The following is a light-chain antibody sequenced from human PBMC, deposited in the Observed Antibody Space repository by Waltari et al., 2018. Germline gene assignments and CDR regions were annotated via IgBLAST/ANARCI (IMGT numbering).Light chain of an antibody. CDR1: RSNIGAGHD. J-gene: IGLJ3*02. Sequence: QSVLTQPPAMSGAPGQRVTISCTGRRSNIGAGHDVTWYQVFPGTAPKLLIYGNNNRPSGVPDRFSGSKSDTSASLAIGGLQAEDEADYYCQSFDIRLSGGVVFGGGTKVTVL. CDR3: QSFDIRLSGGVV. CDR2: GNN. V-gene: IGLV1-40*01.